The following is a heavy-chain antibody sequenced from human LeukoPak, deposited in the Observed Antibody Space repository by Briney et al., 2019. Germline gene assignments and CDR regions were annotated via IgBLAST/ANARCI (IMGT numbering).Heavy chain of an antibody. V-gene: IGHV3-11*03. Sequence: GGSLRLSCAAFGFTFSDYYMSWIRQAPGEGLEWVSYISKSGSDTNFADSVKGRFTVSRDNAKNSLYLQMSSLRAEDTAGYYCARVGATGTADYWGQGTLVTVSS. CDR2: ISKSGSDT. D-gene: IGHD1-1*01. CDR3: ARVGATGTADY. J-gene: IGHJ4*02. CDR1: GFTFSDYY.